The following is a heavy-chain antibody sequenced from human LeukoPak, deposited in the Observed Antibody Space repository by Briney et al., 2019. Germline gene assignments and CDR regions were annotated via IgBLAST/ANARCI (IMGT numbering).Heavy chain of an antibody. CDR1: GFTFSSYS. CDR2: ISSSSSTI. V-gene: IGHV3-48*02. Sequence: PGGSLRLSCAASGFTFSSYSMNWVRQAPGKGLEWVSYISSSSSTICYADSVKGRFTISRDNAKNSLYLQMNSLRDEDTAVYYCASGGYSYRGYYFDYWGQGTLVTVSS. J-gene: IGHJ4*02. D-gene: IGHD5-18*01. CDR3: ASGGYSYRGYYFDY.